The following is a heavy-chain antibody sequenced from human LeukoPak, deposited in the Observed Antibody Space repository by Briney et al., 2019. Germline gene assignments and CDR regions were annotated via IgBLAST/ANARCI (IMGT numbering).Heavy chain of an antibody. CDR3: NTAPNSRTYYRPDY. Sequence: SGGSLRLSCAASGFTFSNAWMSWVRQAPGKGLEWVGRIKSKTDGGTTDYAAPVKGRFTISRDDSKNTLYLQMNSLKIEDTAVYYCNTAPNSRTYYRPDYWGQGTLVTVSS. CDR1: GFTFSNAW. CDR2: IKSKTDGGTT. J-gene: IGHJ4*02. D-gene: IGHD1-26*01. V-gene: IGHV3-15*01.